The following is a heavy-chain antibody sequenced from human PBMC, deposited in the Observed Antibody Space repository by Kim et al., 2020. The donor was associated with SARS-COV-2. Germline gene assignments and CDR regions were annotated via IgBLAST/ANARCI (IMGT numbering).Heavy chain of an antibody. J-gene: IGHJ4*02. CDR3: ARIRCDCGSXSCQAAYXXY. CDR2: IDWDDDK. CDR1: GFSLSTRGMC. D-gene: IGHD2-2*01. V-gene: IGHV2-70*17. Sequence: SGPTLVNPTQTLTLTCTFSGFSLSTRGMCVSWIRQPPGKALEWLARIDWDDDKFYSTSMKTRLTVSKDTSKNQVALSMTNTDPVDTGTYYCARIRCDCGSXSCQAAYXXYWGQGTXVTVSS.